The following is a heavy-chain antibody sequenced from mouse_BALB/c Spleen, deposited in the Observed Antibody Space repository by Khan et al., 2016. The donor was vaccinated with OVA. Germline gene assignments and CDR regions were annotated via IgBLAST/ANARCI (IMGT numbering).Heavy chain of an antibody. Sequence: EVQLVESGPGLVKPSQSLSLTCTVTGYSITSGYAWNWIRQFPGNKLEWMGYISYSGGTSYNPSLKSRISITRDTSKNQFFLQLNSVTTEDTATYYCARGNYCGYYFDYWGQGTTLTVSS. D-gene: IGHD1-1*01. CDR3: ARGNYCGYYFDY. J-gene: IGHJ2*01. CDR1: GYSITSGYA. V-gene: IGHV3-2*02. CDR2: ISYSGGT.